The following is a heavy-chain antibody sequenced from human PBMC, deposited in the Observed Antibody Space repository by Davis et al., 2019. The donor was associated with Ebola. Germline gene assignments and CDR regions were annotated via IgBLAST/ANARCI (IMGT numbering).Heavy chain of an antibody. V-gene: IGHV4-59*01. D-gene: IGHD6-19*01. CDR1: GGSISSYY. CDR3: ARARMSGWYFFDS. J-gene: IGHJ4*02. CDR2: IYYSGST. Sequence: PSETLSLTCTVSGGSISSYYWSWIRQPPGKGLEWIGYIYYSGSTNYNPSLKSRVTISVDTSKNQFSLKLSSGTAADTAVYYCARARMSGWYFFDSWGQGTLVTVSS.